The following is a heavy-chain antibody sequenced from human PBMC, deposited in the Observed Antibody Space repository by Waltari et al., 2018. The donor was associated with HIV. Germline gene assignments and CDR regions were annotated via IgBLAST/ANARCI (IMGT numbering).Heavy chain of an antibody. V-gene: IGHV4-61*01. Sequence: QVHLQDSGPGLVKPSATLSLSCPVSGGSVLSGPYHCLWIRQSPGKGLECIGYIYTGSTNYNPSLKSRVNISADTSKNQFSLSLSSVTAADTAVYYCATWAGYCSSVSCFYYFDNWGQGTLVTVSS. D-gene: IGHD2-2*01. J-gene: IGHJ4*02. CDR1: GGSVLSGPYH. CDR3: ATWAGYCSSVSCFYYFDN. CDR2: IYTGST.